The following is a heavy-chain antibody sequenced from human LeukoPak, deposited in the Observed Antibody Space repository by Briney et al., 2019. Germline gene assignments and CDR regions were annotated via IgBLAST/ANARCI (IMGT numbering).Heavy chain of an antibody. CDR1: GYTFTVYY. J-gene: IGHJ4*02. CDR2: INPNSGGT. CDR3: ARNSGGIVVVPTAAPDY. D-gene: IGHD2-2*01. V-gene: IGHV1-2*06. Sequence: ASVKVSCKASGYTFTVYYMHWVRQAPGLGLEWMGRINPNSGGTNYAQKFQGRVTMTRDTSISTAYMELSRLRSDDTAVYYCARNSGGIVVVPTAAPDYWGQGTLVTVSS.